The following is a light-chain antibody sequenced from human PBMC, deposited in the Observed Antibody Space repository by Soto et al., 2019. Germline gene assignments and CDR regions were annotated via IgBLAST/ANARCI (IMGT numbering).Light chain of an antibody. V-gene: IGLV1-40*01. CDR1: SSNIGAGYD. J-gene: IGLJ1*01. CDR3: QSYDSSLSGPYV. Sequence: QSVLTQPPSVSGAPGQRVTISCTGSSSNIGAGYDVHWYQRLPGTAPKVLIYGNNNRPSGVPDRFSGSKSGTSASLAITGLQAEDEADYYCQSYDSSLSGPYVFGTGTKVPVL. CDR2: GNN.